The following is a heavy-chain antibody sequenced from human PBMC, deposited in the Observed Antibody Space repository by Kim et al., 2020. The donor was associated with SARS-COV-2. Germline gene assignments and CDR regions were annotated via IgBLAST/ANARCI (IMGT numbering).Heavy chain of an antibody. CDR3: ARGVITTGFDY. Sequence: STNNNPALKSRITISIDTSKNHLSLKLTSVTAADTAVYYCARGVITTGFDYWGQGTLVTVSS. CDR2: ST. V-gene: IGHV4-34*01. D-gene: IGHD3-22*01. J-gene: IGHJ4*02.